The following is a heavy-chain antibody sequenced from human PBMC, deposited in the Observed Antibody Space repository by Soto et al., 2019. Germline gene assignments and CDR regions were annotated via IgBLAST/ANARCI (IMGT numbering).Heavy chain of an antibody. Sequence: PSETLSLTCAVSGGSISSSNWWSWVRQPPGKGLEWIGEIYHSGSTNYNPSLKSRVTISVDKSKNQFSLKLSSVTAADTAVYYCARAVRDYGDGNWFDPWGQGTLVTVSS. CDR3: ARAVRDYGDGNWFDP. D-gene: IGHD4-17*01. J-gene: IGHJ5*02. CDR2: IYHSGST. V-gene: IGHV4-4*02. CDR1: GGSISSSNW.